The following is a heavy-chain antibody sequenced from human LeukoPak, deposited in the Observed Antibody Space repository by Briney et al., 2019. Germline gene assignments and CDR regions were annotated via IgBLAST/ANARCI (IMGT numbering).Heavy chain of an antibody. V-gene: IGHV4-4*09. CDR1: GGSISSYY. Sequence: PSETLSLTCTVSGGSISSYYWSWIRQPPGKGLEWIGYIYTSGSTNYNPSLKSGVTISVDTSKNQFSLKLSSVTAADTAVYYCARLSELRQTDDAFDIWGQGTMVTVSS. CDR3: ARLSELRQTDDAFDI. J-gene: IGHJ3*02. D-gene: IGHD1-26*01. CDR2: IYTSGST.